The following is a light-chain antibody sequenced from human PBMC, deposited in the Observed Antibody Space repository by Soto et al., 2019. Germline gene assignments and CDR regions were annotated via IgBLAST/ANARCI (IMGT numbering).Light chain of an antibody. CDR3: LQHNVFPRT. Sequence: DIQMTQSPSTPSGSVGDRVTITCRASQAIRNDLAWYQQKPGRAPKRLIYGSSTLQSGVPSRFSGSGSGTEFTLTISSLQPEGFETYYCLQHNVFPRTFGQGTKVDIK. CDR2: GSS. CDR1: QAIRND. V-gene: IGKV1-17*01. J-gene: IGKJ1*01.